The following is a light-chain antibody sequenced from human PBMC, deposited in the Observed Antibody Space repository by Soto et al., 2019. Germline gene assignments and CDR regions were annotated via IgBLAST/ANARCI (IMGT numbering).Light chain of an antibody. CDR3: QVWDSSSDHP. J-gene: IGLJ2*01. CDR1: NIGSKS. Sequence: SYELTQPPSVSVAPGKTARITCGGNNIGSKSVHWYQQKPGQAPVLVIYYDSDRPSGIPERFSGSNSGNTATLTISRVEAGDEADCYCQVWDSSSDHPFGGGTKVTVL. V-gene: IGLV3-21*04. CDR2: YDS.